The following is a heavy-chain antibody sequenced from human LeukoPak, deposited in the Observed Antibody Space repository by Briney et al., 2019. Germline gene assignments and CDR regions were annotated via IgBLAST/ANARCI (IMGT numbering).Heavy chain of an antibody. CDR2: INHSGST. Sequence: SETLSLTCAVYGGSFSGYYWSWIRQPPGKGLEWIGEINHSGSTSYNPSLKSRVTISVDTSKNQFSLKLSSVTAADTAVYYCARTCGGDCSGAFDIWGQGTMVTVSS. V-gene: IGHV4-34*01. CDR1: GGSFSGYY. D-gene: IGHD2-21*02. CDR3: ARTCGGDCSGAFDI. J-gene: IGHJ3*02.